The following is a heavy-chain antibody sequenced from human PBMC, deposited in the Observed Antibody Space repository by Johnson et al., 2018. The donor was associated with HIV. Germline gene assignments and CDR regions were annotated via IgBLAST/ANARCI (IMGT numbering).Heavy chain of an antibody. J-gene: IGHJ3*02. CDR3: ARDRGYWDAFDI. Sequence: VQLVESGGGVVRPGGSLKLSCAASGFTFSDYAMAWVRQAPGKGLEWVSYISSSGTTVYYADSVKGRFSISRDNAKNSLYLQMNSLRAEDTAVYYCARDRGYWDAFDIWGQGTMVTVSS. V-gene: IGHV3-48*04. CDR1: GFTFSDYA. CDR2: ISSSGTTV. D-gene: IGHD3-22*01.